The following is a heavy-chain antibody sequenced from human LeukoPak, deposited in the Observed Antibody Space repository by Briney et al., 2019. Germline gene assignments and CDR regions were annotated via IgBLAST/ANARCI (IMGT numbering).Heavy chain of an antibody. J-gene: IGHJ4*02. CDR3: ARQTAKNVDTARLDF. CDR1: GGSINNYY. V-gene: IGHV4-59*08. Sequence: SETLSLTCTISGGSINNYYWSWIRQPPGKGLEWIGYIYYSGSTNYNPPLNSRVNISLDTSKNQFSLRLRSVTAADTALYYCARQTAKNVDTARLDFWGQGTLVTVSS. D-gene: IGHD5-18*01. CDR2: IYYSGST.